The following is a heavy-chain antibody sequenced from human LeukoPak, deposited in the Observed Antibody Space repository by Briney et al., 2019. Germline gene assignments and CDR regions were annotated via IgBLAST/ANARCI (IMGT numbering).Heavy chain of an antibody. V-gene: IGHV1-2*02. D-gene: IGHD3-3*01. CDR2: IDPKSGGS. CDR3: ARGTPTTVFGVITMGYFDS. J-gene: IGHJ4*02. Sequence: ASVKVSCKASGYTFTGHYVDWIRQAPGQGLEWMGWIDPKSGGSEYAQKFQGRVTLTRDTSISTVYMELHSLRSDDTAVYHCARGTPTTVFGVITMGYFDSWGQGTLVTLSS. CDR1: GYTFTGHY.